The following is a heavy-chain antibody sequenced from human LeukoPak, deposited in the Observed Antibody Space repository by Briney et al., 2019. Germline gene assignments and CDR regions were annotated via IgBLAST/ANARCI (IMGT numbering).Heavy chain of an antibody. CDR2: IWYDGSNK. CDR3: ARDLPPNRPLRYFDWLLIGPFDY. Sequence: GGSLRLSRAASGFTFSSYGMHWVRQAPGKGLEWVAVIWYDGSNKYYADSVKGRFTISRDNSKNTLYLQMNSLRAEDTAVYYCARDLPPNRPLRYFDWLLIGPFDYWGQGTLVTVSS. J-gene: IGHJ4*02. V-gene: IGHV3-33*01. CDR1: GFTFSSYG. D-gene: IGHD3-9*01.